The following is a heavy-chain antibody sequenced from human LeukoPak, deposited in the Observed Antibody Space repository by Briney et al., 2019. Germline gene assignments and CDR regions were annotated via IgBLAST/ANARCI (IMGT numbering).Heavy chain of an antibody. V-gene: IGHV4-39*01. Sequence: SETLSLTCTVSGGSISSSGYYWGWIRQPPGKGLEWIGSIYYSGSTYYNPSLKSRVTISVDTSKNQFSLKLSSVTAADTAVYNCARHPLGGVQNLRGPDWGQGTLVTVSS. D-gene: IGHD3-16*01. CDR3: ARHPLGGVQNLRGPD. J-gene: IGHJ4*02. CDR2: IYYSGST. CDR1: GGSISSSGYY.